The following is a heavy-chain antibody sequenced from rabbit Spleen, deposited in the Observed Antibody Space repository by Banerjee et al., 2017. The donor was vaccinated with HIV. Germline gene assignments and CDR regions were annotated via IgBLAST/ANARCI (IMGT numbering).Heavy chain of an antibody. V-gene: IGHV1S7*01. J-gene: IGHJ6*01. CDR2: IYAAKGST. D-gene: IGHD8-1*01. CDR3: ARDGAGGSYFAL. Sequence: QLTETGGGLVQPGGSLTLSCKASGIDFTKYYITWVRQAPGKGLEWIGIIYAAKGSTDYASWVNGRFTISSDNAQNTVILLMNSLTAADTATYFCARDGAGGSYFALWGQGTLVTVS. CDR1: GIDFTKYY.